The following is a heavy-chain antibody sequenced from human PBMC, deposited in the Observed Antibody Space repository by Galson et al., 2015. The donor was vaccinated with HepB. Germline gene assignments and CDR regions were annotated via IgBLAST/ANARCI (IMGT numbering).Heavy chain of an antibody. Sequence: SLRLSCAASGFTFSSYCMNWVRQAPGKGLEWVSSISSSTSYIYYTDSVKGRFTISRDNAKNSLYLQMNSLRAEDTAVYYCARGSSSSALYNWFDPWGQGTLVTVSS. V-gene: IGHV3-21*01. CDR3: ARGSSSSALYNWFDP. CDR2: ISSSTSYI. D-gene: IGHD6-6*01. J-gene: IGHJ5*02. CDR1: GFTFSSYC.